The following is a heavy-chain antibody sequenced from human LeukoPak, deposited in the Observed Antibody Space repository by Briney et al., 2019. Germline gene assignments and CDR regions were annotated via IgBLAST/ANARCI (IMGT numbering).Heavy chain of an antibody. CDR3: ARMYDGIDYYRYY. V-gene: IGHV3-72*01. CDR1: GLTLSDHY. CDR2: IRNKTYSYTT. J-gene: IGHJ4*02. D-gene: IGHD3-22*01. Sequence: GGSLRLSCAVSGLTLSDHYIDWVRQAPGKGLEWVGRIRNKTYSYTTEYAASVKGRFIISRDESKNSVYLQMNSLKTEDTAVYYCARMYDGIDYYRYYGGQGTLVTVSS.